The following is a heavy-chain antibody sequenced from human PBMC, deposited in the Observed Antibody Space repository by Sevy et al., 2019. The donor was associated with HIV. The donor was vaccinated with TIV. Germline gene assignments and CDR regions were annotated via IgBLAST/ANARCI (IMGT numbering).Heavy chain of an antibody. V-gene: IGHV3-21*01. Sequence: GGSLRLSCAASGFIFSIYSMNWVRQAPGKGLEWVSAISSSSSYIYYADSVKGRFTISRDNSKNSLYLQINSLGAEDTAVYYCASDLVSPAPYWGQGTLVTVSS. CDR3: ASDLVSPAPY. CDR2: ISSSSSYI. D-gene: IGHD3-9*01. J-gene: IGHJ4*02. CDR1: GFIFSIYS.